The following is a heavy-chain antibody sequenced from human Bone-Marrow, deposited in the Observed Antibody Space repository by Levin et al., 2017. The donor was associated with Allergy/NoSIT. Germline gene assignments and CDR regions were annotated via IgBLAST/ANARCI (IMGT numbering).Heavy chain of an antibody. CDR2: ILYTGIA. D-gene: IGHD6-13*01. CDR3: ARGLTAGRSSWYGGVWFDT. V-gene: IGHV4-59*01. Sequence: SETLSLTCTVSGASINDYYWTWIRQPPGKGVEWIGNILYTGIANYNPSLKSRVTISLDTSKNQFSLSVTSVTPADTAVYYCARGLTAGRSSWYGGVWFDTWGQGKLVTVSS. CDR1: GASINDYY. J-gene: IGHJ5*02.